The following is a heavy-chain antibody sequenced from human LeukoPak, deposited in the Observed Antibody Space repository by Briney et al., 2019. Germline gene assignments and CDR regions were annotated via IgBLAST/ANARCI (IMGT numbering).Heavy chain of an antibody. V-gene: IGHV3-48*01. CDR2: ISRVISTV. CDR1: GFTFNTYS. J-gene: IGHJ4*02. Sequence: GGSLRLSCAASGFTFNTYSMNWVRQAPGKGLEWVSFISRVISTVYYADSVKGRFTISRGNAKNSVYLQMNSLRVEDTAVYYCARGSSWLDYWGQGILVTVSS. D-gene: IGHD6-13*01. CDR3: ARGSSWLDY.